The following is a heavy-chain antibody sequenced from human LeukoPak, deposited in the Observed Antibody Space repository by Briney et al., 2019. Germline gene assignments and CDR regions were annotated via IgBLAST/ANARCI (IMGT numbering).Heavy chain of an antibody. D-gene: IGHD6-13*01. J-gene: IGHJ4*02. CDR2: IKPDGSET. CDR1: GFTFSTYW. V-gene: IGHV3-7*01. CDR3: GGFGYEAAVDL. Sequence: GGSLRLSCAASGFTFSTYWMTWVRQAPGQGLEWVANIKPDGSETYYVDPVKGRFTISRDNAKTFLYLQMNSLRGEDTAVYYCGGFGYEAAVDLWGQGTLVTVSS.